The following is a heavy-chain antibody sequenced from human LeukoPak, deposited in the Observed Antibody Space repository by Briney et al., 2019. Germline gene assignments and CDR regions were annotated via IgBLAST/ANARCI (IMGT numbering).Heavy chain of an antibody. CDR2: INHSGST. V-gene: IGHV4-34*01. CDR1: GGSFRGYY. Sequence: SETLSLTCAVYGGSFRGYYWSWIRQPPGKGLEWIGEINHSGSTSYNPSLKSRVTISVDTSKNQFSLKLSSVTAADTAVYYCARRWEVYYYMDVWGKGTTVTVSS. J-gene: IGHJ6*03. D-gene: IGHD1-26*01. CDR3: ARRWEVYYYMDV.